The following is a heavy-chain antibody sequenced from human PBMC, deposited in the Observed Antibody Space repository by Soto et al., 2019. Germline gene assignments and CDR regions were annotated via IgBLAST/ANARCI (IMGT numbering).Heavy chain of an antibody. Sequence: PSETLSLTCAVYGGSFSGYYWSWIRQPPGKGLEWIGEINHSGSTYYNPSLRSRVTISVDTSKNQFSLKLTSLTAADTAIYYCARGRDEYKLGNVWGHGTTVTVSS. CDR3: ARGRDEYKLGNV. CDR2: INHSGST. CDR1: GGSFSGYY. J-gene: IGHJ6*02. D-gene: IGHD1-1*01. V-gene: IGHV4-34*01.